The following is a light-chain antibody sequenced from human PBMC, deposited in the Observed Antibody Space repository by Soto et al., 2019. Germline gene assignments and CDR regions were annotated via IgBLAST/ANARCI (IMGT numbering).Light chain of an antibody. V-gene: IGKV3D-20*02. Sequence: EIVVMQSPGTLSLSTGGRSTLSCMASQSVSRSYLAWAQQKPGQAPRVLIYDASNRVTGIPARLSGSGSGTDSTLTISSVEPEDSAVYYCQQRVDWLTFGGGTKVDIK. J-gene: IGKJ4*01. CDR1: QSVSRSY. CDR2: DAS. CDR3: QQRVDWLT.